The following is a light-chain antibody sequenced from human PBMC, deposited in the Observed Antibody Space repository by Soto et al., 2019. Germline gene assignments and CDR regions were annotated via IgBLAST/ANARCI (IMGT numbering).Light chain of an antibody. V-gene: IGKV3-11*01. Sequence: EIVLTQSPATLSLSPVEIATLSCRASQSVSSYLAWYQQKPGQAPRLLIYDASNRATGIPARFSGSGSGTDFTLTISSLEPEDFAVYYCQQRSNWPITFGQGTRREIK. CDR1: QSVSSY. CDR3: QQRSNWPIT. CDR2: DAS. J-gene: IGKJ5*01.